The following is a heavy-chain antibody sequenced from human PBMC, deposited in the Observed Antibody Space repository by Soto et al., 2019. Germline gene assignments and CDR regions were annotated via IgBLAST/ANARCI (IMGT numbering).Heavy chain of an antibody. Sequence: QTLSLTCAISGDSVSSNSAAWNWIRQSPSRGLEWLGRTYYRSKWYNDYAVSVKSRIAINPDTSKNQFSLQLNSVTPEDTAVYYCARVGQSSSSRDYGMDVWGQGTTVTVSS. CDR3: ARVGQSSSSRDYGMDV. V-gene: IGHV6-1*01. CDR2: TYYRSKWYN. J-gene: IGHJ6*02. CDR1: GDSVSSNSAA. D-gene: IGHD6-6*01.